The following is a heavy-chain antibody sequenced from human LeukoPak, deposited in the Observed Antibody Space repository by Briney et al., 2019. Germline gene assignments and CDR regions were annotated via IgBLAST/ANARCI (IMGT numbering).Heavy chain of an antibody. CDR3: VRRLQVNYYYYMDV. CDR1: GGSISSGGYY. D-gene: IGHD4-11*01. J-gene: IGHJ6*03. V-gene: IGHV4-31*03. Sequence: SQTLSLTCTVSGGSISSGGYYWSWIRQHPGKGLEWIGYIYYSGSTYYNPSLKSRVTISVDTSKNQFSLKLSSVTAADTAVYYCVRRLQVNYYYYMDVWGKGTTVTVSS. CDR2: IYYSGST.